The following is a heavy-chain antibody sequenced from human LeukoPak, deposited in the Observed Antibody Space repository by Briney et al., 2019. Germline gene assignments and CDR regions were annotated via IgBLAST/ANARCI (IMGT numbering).Heavy chain of an antibody. Sequence: TGGTLRLSCAASGFTFSSHGMNWVRQAPGKGLEWVSSISSSSSYIYYADSVKGRFTISRDNSKNTLYLEMNSLRVEDTAVYFCAKDLMRDRWFGESWGQGSLVTVSS. CDR3: AKDLMRDRWFGES. CDR2: ISSSSSYI. J-gene: IGHJ5*02. V-gene: IGHV3-21*01. D-gene: IGHD3-10*01. CDR1: GFTFSSHG.